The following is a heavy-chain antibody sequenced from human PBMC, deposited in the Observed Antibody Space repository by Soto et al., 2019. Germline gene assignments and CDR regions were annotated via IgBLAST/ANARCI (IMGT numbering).Heavy chain of an antibody. D-gene: IGHD2-15*01. CDR2: INSDGSST. Sequence: PGGSLRLSCAASGFTFSSYWMHWVRQAPGKGLVWVSRINSDGSSTSYADSVKGRFTISRDNAKNTLYLQMNSLRAEDTAVYYCARVPSSSGRAHFDYWGQGTLVTVSS. J-gene: IGHJ4*02. CDR3: ARVPSSSGRAHFDY. V-gene: IGHV3-74*01. CDR1: GFTFSSYW.